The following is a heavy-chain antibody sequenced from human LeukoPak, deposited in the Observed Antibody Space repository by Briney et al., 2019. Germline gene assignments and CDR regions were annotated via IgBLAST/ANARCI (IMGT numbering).Heavy chain of an antibody. Sequence: GESLKISCKGSGYSFTSYWIGWVRQMPGKGLEWMGIIYPGDSDTTYSPSFQGQVTISADKSISTAYLQLSSLRASDSAMYYCARHEGRKGHSCGQFYYYYAMDVWGQGTTVTVSS. CDR3: ARHEGRKGHSCGQFYYYYAMDV. CDR1: GYSFTSYW. D-gene: IGHD5-18*01. CDR2: IYPGDSDT. J-gene: IGHJ6*02. V-gene: IGHV5-51*01.